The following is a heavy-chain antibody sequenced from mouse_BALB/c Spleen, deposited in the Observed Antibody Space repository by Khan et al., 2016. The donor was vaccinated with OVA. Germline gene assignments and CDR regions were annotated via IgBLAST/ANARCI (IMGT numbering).Heavy chain of an antibody. CDR1: GFTFSDYY. V-gene: IGHV5-4*02. CDR3: ARGYPCFDY. J-gene: IGHJ2*01. CDR2: ISDGGSYI. Sequence: EVELVESGGGLVKPGGSLKLSCAASGFTFSDYYMYWVRQTPEKRLEWVATISDGGSYIYYPDSVKGRFTISRDNAKNTLYLQMGSLKSEDTAMYYCARGYPCFDYWGQGTTLTVAA.